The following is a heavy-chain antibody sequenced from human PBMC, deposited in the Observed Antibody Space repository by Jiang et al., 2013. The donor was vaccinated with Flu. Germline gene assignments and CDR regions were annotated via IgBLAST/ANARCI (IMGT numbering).Heavy chain of an antibody. CDR3: ARMSSYEGSGYYNIGY. D-gene: IGHD3-22*01. CDR2: INPSSANT. CDR1: GYTFSSYY. Sequence: QSGAEVKEPGASVKVSCKASGYTFSSYYLYWVRQAPGQGLEYMGIINPSSANTNYAQKFQGRVTMTRDTSTSTAYMELSSLKSDDTAVYYCARMSSYEGSGYYNIGYWGQGTLVTVSS. J-gene: IGHJ4*02. V-gene: IGHV1-46*01.